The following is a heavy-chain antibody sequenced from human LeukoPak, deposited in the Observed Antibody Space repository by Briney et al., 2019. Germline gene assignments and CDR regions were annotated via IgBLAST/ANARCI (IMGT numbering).Heavy chain of an antibody. CDR3: ARARGDIVVVPAAIWFDP. Sequence: VASVNVSFKASGYTFTGYYMHWVRQAPRQGLEWMGLIKPNSGGTNYSQKFKGRVSMSRATSVSTAYMELSRLRSDDTAVYYCARARGDIVVVPAAIWFDPWGQGTLVTVSS. CDR1: GYTFTGYY. V-gene: IGHV1-2*02. CDR2: IKPNSGGT. D-gene: IGHD2-2*01. J-gene: IGHJ5*02.